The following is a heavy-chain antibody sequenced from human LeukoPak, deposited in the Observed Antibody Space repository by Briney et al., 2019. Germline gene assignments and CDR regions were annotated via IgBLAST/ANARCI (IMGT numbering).Heavy chain of an antibody. J-gene: IGHJ4*02. D-gene: IGHD7-27*01. CDR2: ISAYNGNT. Sequence: GSSVKVSCKATGGTFSSYAISWVRQAPGQGLEWMGWISAYNGNTNYAQKLQGRVTMTTDTSTSTAYMELWSLRSDDTAVYYCARDGDPDYWGQGTLVTVSS. CDR1: GGTFSSYA. V-gene: IGHV1-18*01. CDR3: ARDGDPDY.